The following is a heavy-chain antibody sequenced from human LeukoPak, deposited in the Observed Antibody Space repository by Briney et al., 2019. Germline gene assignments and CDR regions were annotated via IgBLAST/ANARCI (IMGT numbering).Heavy chain of an antibody. CDR2: IYPGDSDT. V-gene: IGHV5-51*01. Sequence: GESLKISCKGSGYTFTTYWIGWVRQMPGKGLEWMGIIYPGDSDTRYSPSFQGQVTISADKSINTAYLQWSSLKASDTAMCYCARVMTTLTGFDSWGQGTLVTVSS. CDR3: ARVMTTLTGFDS. D-gene: IGHD3-9*01. CDR1: GYTFTTYW. J-gene: IGHJ4*02.